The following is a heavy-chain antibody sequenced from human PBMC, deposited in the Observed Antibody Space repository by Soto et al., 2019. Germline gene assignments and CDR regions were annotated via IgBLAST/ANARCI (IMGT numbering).Heavy chain of an antibody. CDR2: ISSSSSTI. V-gene: IGHV3-48*02. J-gene: IGHJ6*02. CDR3: ARDIGCSGGSCYYYGMDV. CDR1: GFTFSSYS. D-gene: IGHD2-15*01. Sequence: EVQLVESGGGLVQPGGSLRLSCAASGFTFSSYSMNWVRQAPGKGLEWVSYISSSSSTIYYADSVKGRFTISRDNAKNSLYLQVNSLRDEDTAVYYCARDIGCSGGSCYYYGMDVWGQGTTVTVSS.